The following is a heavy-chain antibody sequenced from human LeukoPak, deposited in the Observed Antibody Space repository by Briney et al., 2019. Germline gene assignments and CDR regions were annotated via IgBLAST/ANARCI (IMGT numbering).Heavy chain of an antibody. CDR3: ASNTPAYSSRKYFDY. D-gene: IGHD6-13*01. V-gene: IGHV4-39*01. CDR2: IYYSGST. Sequence: KPSETLSLTCTVSGGSISSSSYYWGWIRQPPGKGLEWIGSIYYSGSTYYNPSLKSRVTISVDTSKNQFSLKLSSVTAADTAVYYCASNTPAYSSRKYFDYWGQGTLVTVSS. CDR1: GGSISSSSYY. J-gene: IGHJ4*02.